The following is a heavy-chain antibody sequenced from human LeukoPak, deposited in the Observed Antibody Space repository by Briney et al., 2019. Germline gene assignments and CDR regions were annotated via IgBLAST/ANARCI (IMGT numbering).Heavy chain of an antibody. V-gene: IGHV4-4*02. D-gene: IGHD6-13*01. J-gene: IGHJ4*02. Sequence: PSETLSLTCAVSGGSISSSNWWSWVRPPPGKGLEWIGEIYHSGSTNYNPSVRSRVTISVDKTKNKFYLKMRSVTAADTAVYYCARILISSAGTGLDYWGQGTPVTVSS. CDR2: IYHSGST. CDR3: ARILISSAGTGLDY. CDR1: GGSISSSNW.